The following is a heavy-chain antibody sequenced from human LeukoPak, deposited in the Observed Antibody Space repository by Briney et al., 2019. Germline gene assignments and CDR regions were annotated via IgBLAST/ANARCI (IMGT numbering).Heavy chain of an antibody. CDR2: ISNFGDII. D-gene: IGHD6-13*01. Sequence: GGPLRLSCAASGFTFSNYEMNWVRQAPGKGLEWISHISNFGDIIHYADSVEGRFTISRDNAKNSLYLQMDSLRAEDTAVYYCAKDATAVVGTVYMDVWGKGTTVTISS. CDR1: GFTFSNYE. V-gene: IGHV3-48*03. CDR3: AKDATAVVGTVYMDV. J-gene: IGHJ6*03.